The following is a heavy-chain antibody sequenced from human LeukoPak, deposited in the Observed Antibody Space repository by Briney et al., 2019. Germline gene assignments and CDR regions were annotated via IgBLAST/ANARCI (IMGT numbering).Heavy chain of an antibody. CDR2: IDDTGST. Sequence: SETLSLTCTVSGGSIRFYSWSWIRQSPGKGLEWIGYIDDTGSTNYNPSLKSRVTLSVDTSKNQFSLKLTSLTSADTAVYYCARPSSSYAFDIWGQGTMVTVSS. CDR3: ARPSSSYAFDI. CDR1: GGSIRFYS. J-gene: IGHJ3*02. V-gene: IGHV4-59*01. D-gene: IGHD6-6*01.